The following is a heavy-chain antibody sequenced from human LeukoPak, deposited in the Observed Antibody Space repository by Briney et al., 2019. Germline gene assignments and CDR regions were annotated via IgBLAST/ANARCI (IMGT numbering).Heavy chain of an antibody. D-gene: IGHD2-2*02. CDR2: INAGNGNT. V-gene: IGHV1-3*01. J-gene: IGHJ4*02. CDR1: GYTFTSYA. Sequence: ASVKVSCKASGYTFTSYAMHWVRQAPGQRLEWMGWINAGNGNTKYSQKFQGRVTITRDTSASTAYMELSSLRSEDTAVYYCARGTLGLYDFDYWGQGTLVTVSS. CDR3: ARGTLGLYDFDY.